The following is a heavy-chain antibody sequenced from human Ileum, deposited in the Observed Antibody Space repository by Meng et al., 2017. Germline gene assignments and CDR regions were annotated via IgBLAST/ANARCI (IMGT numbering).Heavy chain of an antibody. Sequence: QVQVQESGPGVGKPSGTLSLTCAVSGDSITNTNWWNWVRQPPGKGLEWIGEVYHSGSTNYNPSLQSRVTISIDKSKNQFSLNLTSVTVADTAVYYCARGGLTLERRPLDYWGQGTLVTVSS. CDR1: GDSITNTNW. J-gene: IGHJ4*02. V-gene: IGHV4-4*02. D-gene: IGHD1-1*01. CDR2: VYHSGST. CDR3: ARGGLTLERRPLDY.